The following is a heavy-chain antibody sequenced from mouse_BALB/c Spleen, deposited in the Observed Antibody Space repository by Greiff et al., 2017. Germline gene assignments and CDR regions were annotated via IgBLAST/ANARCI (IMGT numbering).Heavy chain of an antibody. J-gene: IGHJ1*01. V-gene: IGHV14-3*02. D-gene: IGHD2-4*01. CDR1: GFNIKDTY. Sequence: VQLQQSGAELVKPGASVKLSCTASGFNIKDTYMHWVKQRPEQGLEWIGRIDPANGNTKYDPKFQGKATITADTSSNTAYLQLSSLTSEDTAVYYCARLNYDYPWYFDVWGAGTTVTVSS. CDR2: IDPANGNT. CDR3: ARLNYDYPWYFDV.